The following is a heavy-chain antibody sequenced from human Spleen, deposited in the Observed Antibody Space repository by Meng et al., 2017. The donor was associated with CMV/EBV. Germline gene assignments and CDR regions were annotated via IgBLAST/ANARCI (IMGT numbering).Heavy chain of an antibody. J-gene: IGHJ5*02. CDR1: GDTFSRYS. D-gene: IGHD3-3*01. CDR3: ARGGPTIFGRPYDP. Sequence: KASGDTFSRYSIGWVRQAPGQGLEWMGGTVPVLRIANYAQKFQGRVTITADKSTNTAYMELSSLTSEDTAVYYCARGGPTIFGRPYDPWGQGTLVTVSS. V-gene: IGHV1-69*10. CDR2: TVPVLRIA.